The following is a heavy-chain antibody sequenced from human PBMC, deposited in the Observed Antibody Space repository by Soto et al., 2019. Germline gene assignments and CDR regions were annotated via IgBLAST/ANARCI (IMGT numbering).Heavy chain of an antibody. Sequence: QLQLQESGPGLVKPSETLSLTCTVSGGSISSSSYYWGWIRQPPGKGLEWIGSIYYSGRTYYNPSLKGRVTISVDPPKTRFSLRLGSVPAADTAVYYCARHGGLWDWFDPWGQGTLVTVSS. D-gene: IGHD2-21*01. V-gene: IGHV4-39*01. CDR3: ARHGGLWDWFDP. CDR1: GGSISSSSYY. CDR2: IYYSGRT. J-gene: IGHJ5*02.